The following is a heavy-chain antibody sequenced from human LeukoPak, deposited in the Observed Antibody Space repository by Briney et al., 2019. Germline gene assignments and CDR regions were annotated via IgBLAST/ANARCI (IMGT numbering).Heavy chain of an antibody. CDR1: GYTFTGYY. D-gene: IGHD3-22*01. J-gene: IGHJ4*02. CDR2: INPNSGGT. CDR3: ARAPTYYYDSSGYYEHHFDY. V-gene: IGHV1-2*04. Sequence: GASVKVSCKASGYTFTGYYMHWVRQAPGQGLEWMGWINPNSGGTNYAQKFQGWVTMTRDTSISTAYMELSRLRSDDTAVYYCARAPTYYYDSSGYYEHHFDYWGQGTLVTVSS.